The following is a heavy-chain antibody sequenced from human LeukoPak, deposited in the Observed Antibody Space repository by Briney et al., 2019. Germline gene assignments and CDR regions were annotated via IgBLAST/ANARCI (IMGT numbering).Heavy chain of an antibody. CDR3: AREYYGSGRYYFDY. CDR2: ISSSGSTM. J-gene: IGHJ4*02. CDR1: GFTFSSYE. Sequence: GGSLRLSCAASGFTFSSYEMNWVRQAPGKGLEWVSYISSSGSTMYYADSVKGRFTISRDNAKNSLYLQMNSLRAEDTAVYYCAREYYGSGRYYFDYWGQGTLVTVSS. D-gene: IGHD3-10*01. V-gene: IGHV3-48*03.